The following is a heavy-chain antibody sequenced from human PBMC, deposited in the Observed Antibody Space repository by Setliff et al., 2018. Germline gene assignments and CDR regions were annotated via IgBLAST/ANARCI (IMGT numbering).Heavy chain of an antibody. D-gene: IGHD3-9*01. Sequence: SETLSLTCTVSGGSINSMSYYWGWIRQPPGKGLEWIGSIYHSGSSYYNPSLRSRVTISVDTSKNQFSLILRSVTAADTAVYFCARERLYYDDLTGFSPEAFDIWGQGTMVTVSS. CDR2: IYHSGSS. J-gene: IGHJ3*02. CDR1: GGSINSMSYY. V-gene: IGHV4-39*07. CDR3: ARERLYYDDLTGFSPEAFDI.